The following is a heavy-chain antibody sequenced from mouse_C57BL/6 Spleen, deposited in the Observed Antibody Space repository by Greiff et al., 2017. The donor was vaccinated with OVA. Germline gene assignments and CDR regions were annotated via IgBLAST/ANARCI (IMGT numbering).Heavy chain of an antibody. CDR1: GYAFSSYW. D-gene: IGHD4-1*01. Sequence: QVQLKQSGAELVKPGASVKISCKASGYAFSSYWMNWVKQRPGKGLEWIGQIYPGDGDTNYNGKFKDKATLTADKSSSTAYMQLSSLTSEDSAVYFCAREGLRLGRTWFAYWGQGTLVTVSA. J-gene: IGHJ3*01. CDR3: AREGLRLGRTWFAY. CDR2: IYPGDGDT. V-gene: IGHV1-80*01.